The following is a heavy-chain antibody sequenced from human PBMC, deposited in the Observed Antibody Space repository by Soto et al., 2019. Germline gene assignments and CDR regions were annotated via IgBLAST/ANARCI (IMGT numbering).Heavy chain of an antibody. Sequence: EVQLVESGGGLVQPGGSLRLSCAASGLTFSSYWMHWVRQAPGKGLVWVSRINSDGSSTNYADSVKGRFTISRDNAKNTLYLQMNSLRAEDTAVYYWALSYKVTTDYWGQGTLVTGSS. CDR1: GLTFSSYW. J-gene: IGHJ4*02. CDR2: INSDGSST. D-gene: IGHD2-21*02. V-gene: IGHV3-74*01. CDR3: ALSYKVTTDY.